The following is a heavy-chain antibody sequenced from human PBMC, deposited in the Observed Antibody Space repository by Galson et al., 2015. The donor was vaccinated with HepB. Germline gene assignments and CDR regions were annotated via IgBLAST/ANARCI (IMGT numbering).Heavy chain of an antibody. CDR3: AKDRQYYYDSSGYYGLDC. CDR1: GFTFSSYA. J-gene: IGHJ4*02. V-gene: IGHV3-23*01. CDR2: ISGSGGTT. D-gene: IGHD3-22*01. Sequence: PLRLSCAASGFTFSSYAMSWVRQAPGKGLEWVSAISGSGGTTYYADSVKGRFTISRDNSENTLFLQMNTLRAEDTAVYYCAKDRQYYYDSSGYYGLDCWGQGTLVTVSS.